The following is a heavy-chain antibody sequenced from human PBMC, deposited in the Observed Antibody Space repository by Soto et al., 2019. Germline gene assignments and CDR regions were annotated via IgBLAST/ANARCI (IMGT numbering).Heavy chain of an antibody. D-gene: IGHD2-15*01. CDR3: AKGNQLLRYYFEF. J-gene: IGHJ4*01. V-gene: IGHV3-64D*06. CDR2: ITSDGDST. CDR1: GFTFSNYA. Sequence: QPGGSLRLSCSVSGFTFSNYAMHWVRQAPGKGLEYVSGITSDGDSTWHADSVKDRFTISRDNSKNTLFLQMSSLRVEDTAIYFCAKGNQLLRYYFEFWGPGTLVTVS.